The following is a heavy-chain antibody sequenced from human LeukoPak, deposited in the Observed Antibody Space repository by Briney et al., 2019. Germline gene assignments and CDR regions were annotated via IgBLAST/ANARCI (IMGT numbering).Heavy chain of an antibody. Sequence: GGSLRLSCAASGFNFSNHGIHWVRQALGKGLDWVAVISHDGSQTYSTDSAKGRFTVSRDNSKNTMYLQLNSLRVEDTAMYFCAKDKIDGDYVTPFVYWGQGTLVTVSS. CDR1: GFNFSNHG. CDR3: AKDKIDGDYVTPFVY. CDR2: ISHDGSQT. D-gene: IGHD4-17*01. J-gene: IGHJ4*02. V-gene: IGHV3-30*18.